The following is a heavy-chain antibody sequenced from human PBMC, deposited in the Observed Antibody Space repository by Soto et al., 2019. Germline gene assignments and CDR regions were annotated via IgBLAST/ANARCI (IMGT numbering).Heavy chain of an antibody. CDR2: ISSNGGST. CDR1: GFTFSSYA. J-gene: IGHJ5*02. D-gene: IGHD3-22*01. V-gene: IGHV3-64D*06. CDR3: VKDRVVITGWFDP. Sequence: GGSLRLSCSASGFTFSSYAMHWVRQAPGKGLEYVSAISSNGGSTYYADSVKGRFTISRDNSKNTLYLQMSSLRAEDTAVYYCVKDRVVITGWFDPWGQGTLVTVYS.